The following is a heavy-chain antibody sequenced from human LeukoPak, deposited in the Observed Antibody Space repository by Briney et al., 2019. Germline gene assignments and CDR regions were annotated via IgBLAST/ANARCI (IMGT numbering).Heavy chain of an antibody. J-gene: IGHJ4*02. CDR3: ARGRWGAVAGTTFDY. CDR1: GFTFSSYR. Sequence: QAGGSLRLSCAASGFTFSSYRMLWVRQAPGKGLEWVAVIWYDGNNKYYADSVKGRFTISRDNSKNTLYLQMNSLRAEDTAVYYCARGRWGAVAGTTFDYWGQGTLVTVSS. CDR2: IWYDGNNK. D-gene: IGHD6-19*01. V-gene: IGHV3-33*01.